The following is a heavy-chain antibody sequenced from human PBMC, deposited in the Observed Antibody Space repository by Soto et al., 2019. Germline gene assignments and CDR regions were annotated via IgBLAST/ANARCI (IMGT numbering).Heavy chain of an antibody. CDR1: GFTFSSYG. V-gene: IGHV3-33*01. CDR3: ARSESGYSYGYGGTQEVVEVPHYFDY. D-gene: IGHD5-18*01. CDR2: IWYDGSNK. Sequence: AGGSLRLSCAASGFTFSSYGMHWVRQAPGKGLEWVAVIWYDGSNKYYADSVKGRFTISRDNSKNTLYLQMNSLRAEDTAVYYCARSESGYSYGYGGTQEVVEVPHYFDYWGQGTLVTVSS. J-gene: IGHJ4*02.